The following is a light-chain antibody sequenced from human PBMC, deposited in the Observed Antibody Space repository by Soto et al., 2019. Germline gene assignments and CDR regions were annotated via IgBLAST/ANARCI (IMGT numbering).Light chain of an antibody. Sequence: QSALTQPASVSGSPGQSITISCTGTSSDVGGYNYVSWYQQHPGKAPKLLIYNVSDRHSGVSNRFSGSKSGNTASLIISGLQAEDEADYYCNSYTTSSTLVFGGGTKVTVL. J-gene: IGLJ2*01. V-gene: IGLV2-14*01. CDR3: NSYTTSSTLV. CDR2: NVS. CDR1: SSDVGGYNY.